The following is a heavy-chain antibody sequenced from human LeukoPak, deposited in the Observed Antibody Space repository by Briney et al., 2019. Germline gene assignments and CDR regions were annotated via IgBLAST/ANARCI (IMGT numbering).Heavy chain of an antibody. CDR1: GYSISSGYY. J-gene: IGHJ4*02. Sequence: SETLSLTCTVSGYSISSGYYWGWIRQPPGKGLEWIGSIYHSGSTYYNPSLKSRVTISVDTSKNQFSLKLSSVTAADTAVYHCARALVVAATSGYFDYWGQGTLVTVSS. CDR3: ARALVVAATSGYFDY. V-gene: IGHV4-38-2*02. CDR2: IYHSGST. D-gene: IGHD2-15*01.